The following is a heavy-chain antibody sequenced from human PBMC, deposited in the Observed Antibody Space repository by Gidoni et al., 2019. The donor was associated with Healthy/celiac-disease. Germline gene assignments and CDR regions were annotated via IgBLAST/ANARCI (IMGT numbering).Heavy chain of an antibody. J-gene: IGHJ6*03. V-gene: IGHV1-69*04. D-gene: IGHD2-15*01. CDR2: IIPILGIA. CDR3: ARDPHCSGGSCYRNYYYYYMDV. Sequence: QVQLVQSGAEVKKHGSSVKVSCKASGGTFSSYARSGVRQAPGQGLEWMGRIIPILGIANYAQKFQGRVTITADKSTSTAYMELSSLRSEDTAVYYCARDPHCSGGSCYRNYYYYYMDVWGKGTTVTVSS. CDR1: GGTFSSYA.